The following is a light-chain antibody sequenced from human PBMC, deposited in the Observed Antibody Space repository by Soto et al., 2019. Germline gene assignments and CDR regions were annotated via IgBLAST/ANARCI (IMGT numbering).Light chain of an antibody. V-gene: IGKV1-39*01. CDR3: QQSYSSPFT. CDR2: AAS. CDR1: QGISTY. Sequence: DIQMTQSPSSLSASVGDRLTITCRASQGISTYLNWYQQKPGKAPKLLIYAASTLQSGVPSRFGGSGSGTDFTLTISSLQPEDFATYYCQQSYSSPFTFGPGTKVDIK. J-gene: IGKJ3*01.